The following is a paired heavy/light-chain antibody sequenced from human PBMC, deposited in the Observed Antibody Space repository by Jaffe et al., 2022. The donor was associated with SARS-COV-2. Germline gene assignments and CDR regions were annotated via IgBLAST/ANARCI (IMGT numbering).Light chain of an antibody. CDR2: QDT. V-gene: IGLV3-1*01. CDR3: QAWDSSTAV. CDR1: KLGDKY. J-gene: IGLJ2*01. Sequence: SYELTQPPSVSVSPGQTASITCSGDKLGDKYACWYQQKPGQSPVLVIYQDTKRPSGIPERFSGSNSGNTATLTISGTQAMDEADYYCQAWDSSTAVFGGGTKLTVL.
Heavy chain of an antibody. Sequence: EVQLLESGGGLVQPGGSLRLSCAASGFTFSSYAMNWVRQAPEKGLEWVSTISGSSGSTYYADSVKGRFTISRDNSKNTLYLQMNSLRADDTAIYYCAKDGAGGPGRGWFDPWGQGTLVTVSS. D-gene: IGHD2-15*01. CDR1: GFTFSSYA. CDR2: ISGSSGST. J-gene: IGHJ5*02. V-gene: IGHV3-23*01. CDR3: AKDGAGGPGRGWFDP.